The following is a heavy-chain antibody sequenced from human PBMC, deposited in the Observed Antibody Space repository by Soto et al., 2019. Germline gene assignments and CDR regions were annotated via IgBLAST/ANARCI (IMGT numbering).Heavy chain of an antibody. Sequence: SETLSLTCTVSCGSISSGGYYWSWIRQHPGKGLEWIGYIYYSGSTYYNPSLKSRVTISEDTSKNQFSLKLSSVTAADTAVYYCARGGRRSPVMDVWGQGTTVTVSS. CDR3: ARGGRRSPVMDV. CDR2: IYYSGST. V-gene: IGHV4-31*03. CDR1: CGSISSGGYY. J-gene: IGHJ6*02.